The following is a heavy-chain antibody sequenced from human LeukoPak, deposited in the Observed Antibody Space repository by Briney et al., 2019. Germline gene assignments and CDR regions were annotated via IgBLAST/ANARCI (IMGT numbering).Heavy chain of an antibody. CDR1: GFNFSSYW. CDR3: AKPPYGRDVYNYFDY. Sequence: GGSLRLSCAASGFNFSSYWTHWVRQGPGKGLVWVSLIKSDASSTIYAGSVKGRFTISRDNSKNTLYLQMNSLRVEDTAVYYCAKPPYGRDVYNYFDYWGQGTPVTVSS. V-gene: IGHV3-74*01. D-gene: IGHD5-24*01. CDR2: IKSDASST. J-gene: IGHJ4*02.